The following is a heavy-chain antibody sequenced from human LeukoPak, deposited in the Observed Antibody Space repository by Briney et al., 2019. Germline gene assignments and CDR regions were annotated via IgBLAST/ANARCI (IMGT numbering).Heavy chain of an antibody. V-gene: IGHV5-51*01. CDR2: TDHGYSDT. J-gene: IGHJ6*02. Sequence: GESLKISCKGSGYSFTSYWIGWVRQMPGKGLEWMGITDHGYSDTRYSPSFQGQVTISADKSISTAYLQWSSLKASDTAMYYCARQDSSYYDILTGYWGYYYYGMDVWGQGTMVTVSS. CDR1: GYSFTSYW. CDR3: ARQDSSYYDILTGYWGYYYYGMDV. D-gene: IGHD3-9*01.